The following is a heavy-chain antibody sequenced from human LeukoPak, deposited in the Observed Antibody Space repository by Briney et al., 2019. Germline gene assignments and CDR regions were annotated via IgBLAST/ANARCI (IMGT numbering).Heavy chain of an antibody. J-gene: IGHJ4*02. Sequence: PGGSLRLSCAASGFSFSTYAMSWVRQAPGRGLEWVTAITSSGASTYYADSVKGRFTISRDNSKNTLYLQMNSLRVEDTAMYYCAKEAPGGYSYAGYWGQGTLVSVSS. CDR2: ITSSGAST. CDR3: AKEAPGGYSYAGY. V-gene: IGHV3-23*01. D-gene: IGHD5-18*01. CDR1: GFSFSTYA.